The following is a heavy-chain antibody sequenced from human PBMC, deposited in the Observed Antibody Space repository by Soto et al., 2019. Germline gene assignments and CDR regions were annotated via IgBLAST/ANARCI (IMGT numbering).Heavy chain of an antibody. CDR3: ARASSSGYYFGFDY. CDR1: RDSITSNSYF. CDR2: IYYSGTT. D-gene: IGHD3-22*01. V-gene: IGHV4-39*01. Sequence: SATLSLTCPVSRDSITSNSYFWAWIRQPPGKGLEWIGSIYYSGTTYHNPSLKSRVTISVDTSKNQFSLKLSSVTAADTAVYYCARASSSGYYFGFDYWGQGTLVTVS. J-gene: IGHJ4*02.